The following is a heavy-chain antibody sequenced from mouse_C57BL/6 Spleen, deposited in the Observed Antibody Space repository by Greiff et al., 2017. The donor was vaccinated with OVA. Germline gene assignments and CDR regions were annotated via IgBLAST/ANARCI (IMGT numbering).Heavy chain of an antibody. CDR3: AREGIYDGYLDY. D-gene: IGHD2-3*01. CDR1: GFTFSDYY. V-gene: IGHV5-16*01. Sequence: EVKLVESEGGLVQPGSSMKLSCTASGFTFSDYYMAWVRQVPEKGLEWVANINYDGSSTYYLDSLKSRFIISRDNAKNILYLQMSSLKSEDTATYYCAREGIYDGYLDYWGQGTTLTVSS. J-gene: IGHJ2*01. CDR2: INYDGSST.